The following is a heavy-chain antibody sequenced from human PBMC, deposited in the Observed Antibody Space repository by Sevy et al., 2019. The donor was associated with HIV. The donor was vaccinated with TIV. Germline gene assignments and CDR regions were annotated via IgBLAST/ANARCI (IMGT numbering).Heavy chain of an antibody. Sequence: SETLSLTCAVSGVSFSDYYWAWIRQPPGKGLEWIGEVSQSGSANYNPSLRSRVIISLDTSNNHFSQKLTSVTAADTAVYYCARGPLFSPEYCSGGTCPTIDYWGQGTLVTASS. J-gene: IGHJ4*02. CDR3: ARGPLFSPEYCSGGTCPTIDY. CDR1: GVSFSDYY. CDR2: VSQSGSA. V-gene: IGHV4-34*01. D-gene: IGHD2-15*01.